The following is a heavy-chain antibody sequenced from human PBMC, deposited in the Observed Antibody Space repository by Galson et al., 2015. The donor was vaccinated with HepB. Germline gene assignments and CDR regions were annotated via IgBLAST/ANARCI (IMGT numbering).Heavy chain of an antibody. CDR1: GFTFSSYW. J-gene: IGHJ3*02. D-gene: IGHD4-23*01. Sequence: SLRLSCAASGFTFSSYWMHWVRQAPGKGLVWVSRINSDGSSTSYADSVKGRFTISRDNAKNTLYLQMNSLRAEDTAVYYCARGTYCGKGSGAFEIWGQGTMVTVSS. CDR3: ARGTYCGKGSGAFEI. CDR2: INSDGSST. V-gene: IGHV3-74*01.